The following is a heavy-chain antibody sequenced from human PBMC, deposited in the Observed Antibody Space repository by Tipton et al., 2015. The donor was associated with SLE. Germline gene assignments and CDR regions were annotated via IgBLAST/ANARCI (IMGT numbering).Heavy chain of an antibody. V-gene: IGHV3-33*01. J-gene: IGHJ3*02. CDR3: AREALTGHDAFDI. D-gene: IGHD7-27*01. CDR1: GFTFSNYG. Sequence: SGFTFSNYGMHWVRQAPGKGLEWVAVIWYDGSNKYYADSVKGRFTISRDNSQNTLYLQMNSLRAEDTAVFYCAREALTGHDAFDIRGQGTVVTVSS. CDR2: IWYDGSNK.